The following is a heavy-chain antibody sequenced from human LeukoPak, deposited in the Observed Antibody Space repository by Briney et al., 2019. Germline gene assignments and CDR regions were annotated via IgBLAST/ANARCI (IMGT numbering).Heavy chain of an antibody. CDR1: GFTFSSYG. V-gene: IGHV3-30*02. D-gene: IGHD3-10*01. J-gene: IGHJ4*02. Sequence: GGSLRLSCAAPGFTFSSYGMHWVRQAPGKGLEWAAFIRYDGSNKYYADSVKGRFTISRDNSKNTLYLQMNSLRAEDTAVYYCAKSIPYYYGSGSYEAPDYWGQGTLVTVSS. CDR3: AKSIPYYYGSGSYEAPDY. CDR2: IRYDGSNK.